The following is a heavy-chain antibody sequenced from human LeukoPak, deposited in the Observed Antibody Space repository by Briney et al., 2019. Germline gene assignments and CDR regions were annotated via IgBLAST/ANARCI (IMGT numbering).Heavy chain of an antibody. CDR2: ISGSGGST. V-gene: IGHV3-23*01. CDR3: AKTLRFLKWFSTYYYGMDV. D-gene: IGHD3-3*01. Sequence: GGSLRLSCAASGFTFSSYAMSWVRQAPGKGLEWVSAISGSGGSTYYADSVKGRFTISRDNSKNTLYLQMNSLRAEDTAVYYCAKTLRFLKWFSTYYYGMDVWGQGTTVTVSS. J-gene: IGHJ6*02. CDR1: GFTFSSYA.